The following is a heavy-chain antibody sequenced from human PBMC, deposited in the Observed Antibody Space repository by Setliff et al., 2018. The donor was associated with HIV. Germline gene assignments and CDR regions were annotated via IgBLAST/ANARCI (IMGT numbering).Heavy chain of an antibody. D-gene: IGHD3-10*01. CDR3: ARVRLYNNALDY. Sequence: GGSLRLSCAASGFTVSTYYMSWVRQAPGKGLEWISTIDSGGDTYHADSVKGRVTLSRDNSKNTLYLQMNSLRPEDTAVYYCARVRLYNNALDYWGQGTLVTVSS. CDR2: IDSGGDT. CDR1: GFTVSTYY. V-gene: IGHV3-66*02. J-gene: IGHJ4*02.